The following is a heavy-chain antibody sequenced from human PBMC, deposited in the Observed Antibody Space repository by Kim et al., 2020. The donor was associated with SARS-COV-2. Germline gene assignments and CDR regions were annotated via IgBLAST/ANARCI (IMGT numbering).Heavy chain of an antibody. D-gene: IGHD4-17*01. V-gene: IGHV3-48*03. CDR1: GFTFSSYE. J-gene: IGHJ3*02. Sequence: GGSLRLSCAASGFTFSSYEMNWVRQAPGKGLEWVSYISSSGSTIYYADSVKGRFTISRDNAKNSLYLQMNSLRAEDTAVYYCARERGGMTTVTNDAFDIWGQGTMVTVSS. CDR2: ISSSGSTI. CDR3: ARERGGMTTVTNDAFDI.